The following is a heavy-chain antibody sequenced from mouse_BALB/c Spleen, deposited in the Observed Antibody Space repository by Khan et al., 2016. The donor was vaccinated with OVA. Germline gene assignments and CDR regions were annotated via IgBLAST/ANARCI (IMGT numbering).Heavy chain of an antibody. D-gene: IGHD2-10*02. CDR3: TRSGYANPFAY. V-gene: IGHV1S81*02. CDR2: INPSNGGA. J-gene: IGHJ3*01. Sequence: QVQLQQSGAELVKPGASVKLSCKTSGYTFSNYYIYWVKQRPGQGLEWIGGINPSNGGATFNEKFKTKATLTVDTSSSTVYMQLTSLTSEDSAVYYCTRSGYANPFAYWGQGTLVTVSA. CDR1: GYTFSNYY.